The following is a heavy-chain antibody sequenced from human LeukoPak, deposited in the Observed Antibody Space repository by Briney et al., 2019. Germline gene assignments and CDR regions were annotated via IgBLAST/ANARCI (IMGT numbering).Heavy chain of an antibody. CDR1: GYTFTSYD. J-gene: IGHJ4*02. CDR3: ARGQGSHGQQLGDY. Sequence: ASVKVSCKASGYTFTSYDINWVRQATGQGLEWMGWMNPSSGNTGYAQKFQGRVTMTRNTSTSTVFMELSSLRSDDTAMYYCARGQGSHGQQLGDYWGQGTLVTVSS. V-gene: IGHV1-8*01. CDR2: MNPSSGNT. D-gene: IGHD6-13*01.